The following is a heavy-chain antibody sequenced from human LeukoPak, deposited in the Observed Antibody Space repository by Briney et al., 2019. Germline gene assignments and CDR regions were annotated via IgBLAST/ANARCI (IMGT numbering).Heavy chain of an antibody. J-gene: IGHJ4*02. D-gene: IGHD3-16*01. CDR1: GFTFSGYE. CDR2: SSSSGSTT. Sequence: GGSLRLSCAASGFTFSGYEMNWVRQAPGKGLEWVSYSSSSGSTTYYADSVKGRFSISRDNAKNSLYLQMNSLRAEDTAVYYCARDTIMITFGGVPDYWGQGTLVTVSS. V-gene: IGHV3-48*03. CDR3: ARDTIMITFGGVPDY.